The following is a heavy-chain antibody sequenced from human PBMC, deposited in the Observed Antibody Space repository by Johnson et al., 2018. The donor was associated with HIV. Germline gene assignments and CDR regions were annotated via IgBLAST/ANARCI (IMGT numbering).Heavy chain of an antibody. CDR3: SNSHDAFDI. V-gene: IGHV3-23*04. CDR2: ISGSGGST. Sequence: VQLVESGGGVVRPGGSLRLSCAASGFTFSSYAMSWVRQAPGKGLEWVSAISGSGGSTYYADSVKGRFTISRDNSNNTLYLQMNSLKTDDTAVYYCSNSHDAFDIWGQGTMVTVSS. J-gene: IGHJ3*02. CDR1: GFTFSSYA.